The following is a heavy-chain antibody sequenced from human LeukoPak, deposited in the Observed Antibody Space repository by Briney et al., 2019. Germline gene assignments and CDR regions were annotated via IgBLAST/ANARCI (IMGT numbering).Heavy chain of an antibody. V-gene: IGHV3-7*01. D-gene: IGHD3-3*01. J-gene: IGHJ4*02. CDR2: IKQDGSEK. CDR1: GFTFSAFA. Sequence: PGGSLRLSCAASGFTFSAFAMTWVRQAPGKGLEWVANIKQDGSEKYYVDSVKGRFTISRDNAKNSLYLQMNSLRAEDTAVYYCARDLGYYDFWSGYYTEGYWGQGTLVTVSS. CDR3: ARDLGYYDFWSGYYTEGY.